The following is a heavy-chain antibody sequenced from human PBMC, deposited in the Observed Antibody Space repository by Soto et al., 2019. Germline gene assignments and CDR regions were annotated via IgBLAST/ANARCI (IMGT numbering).Heavy chain of an antibody. CDR3: ARGNEGYYYGMDV. V-gene: IGHV3-53*01. D-gene: IGHD1-1*01. CDR2: IYSGGST. Sequence: EVQLVESGGGLIQPGGSLRLSCAASGFTVSSNYMSWVRQAPGKGLEWVSVIYSGGSTYYADSVKGRFTISRDNSKNTLYLQMNSLRAEDTAVYYCARGNEGYYYGMDVWGQGTTVTVSS. CDR1: GFTVSSNY. J-gene: IGHJ6*02.